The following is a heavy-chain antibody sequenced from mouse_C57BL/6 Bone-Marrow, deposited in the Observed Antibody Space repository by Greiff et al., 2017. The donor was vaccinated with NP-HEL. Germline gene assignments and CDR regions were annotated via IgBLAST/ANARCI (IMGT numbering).Heavy chain of an antibody. CDR3: ARWDYDYDGYAMDY. Sequence: QVQLQQSGAELMKPGASVKLSCKATAYTFTGYWLGWVKQRPGLGLEWIGEILPGSGSTNYNEKFKGKATFTADTSSNTAYMQLSSLTTEDSAIYYCARWDYDYDGYAMDYWGQGTSVTVSS. CDR1: AYTFTGYW. D-gene: IGHD2-4*01. V-gene: IGHV1-9*01. J-gene: IGHJ4*01. CDR2: ILPGSGST.